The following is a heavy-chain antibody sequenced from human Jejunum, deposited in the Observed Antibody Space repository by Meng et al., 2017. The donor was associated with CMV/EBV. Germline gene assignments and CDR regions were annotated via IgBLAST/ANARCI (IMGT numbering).Heavy chain of an antibody. CDR1: GFTFSSHS. D-gene: IGHD2-15*01. J-gene: IGHJ4*02. Sequence: LRLSCSASGFTFSSHSMGWVRQAPGERLKWVASITGSGANTYYAASVKDQFTISRDNSKNTLYLQMNGLRADDTAVYYCAGLSDSWGQGTLVTVSS. CDR2: ITGSGANT. V-gene: IGHV3-23*01. CDR3: AGLSDS.